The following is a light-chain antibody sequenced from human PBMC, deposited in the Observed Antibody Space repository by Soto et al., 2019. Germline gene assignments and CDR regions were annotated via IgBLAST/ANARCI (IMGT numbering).Light chain of an antibody. CDR2: GNS. CDR1: SSNIGAGYD. V-gene: IGLV1-40*01. CDR3: QSYDSSLSGSV. Sequence: QAVVTQPPSVSGAPGQRVTISCTGSSSNIGAGYDVHWYQQLPGTAPKLLIHGNSNRPSGVPDRFSGSKFGTSVSLAITGLQAEDEADYYCQSYDSSLSGSVFGEGTKLTVL. J-gene: IGLJ2*01.